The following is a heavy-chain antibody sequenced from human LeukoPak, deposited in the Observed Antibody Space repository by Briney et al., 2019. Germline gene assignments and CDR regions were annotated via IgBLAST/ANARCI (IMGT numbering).Heavy chain of an antibody. Sequence: PGGSLRLSCAASGFRFSGYGMHWVRQAPGKGLEWVAFIRSDGSDQNYADSAKGRFTISRDKSKNTLYLQLNSLRADDTAVYYCAKDAGYNYAYSFDYWGQGTLLTVSS. CDR3: AKDAGYNYAYSFDY. J-gene: IGHJ4*02. CDR1: GFRFSGYG. D-gene: IGHD5-18*01. V-gene: IGHV3-30*02. CDR2: IRSDGSDQ.